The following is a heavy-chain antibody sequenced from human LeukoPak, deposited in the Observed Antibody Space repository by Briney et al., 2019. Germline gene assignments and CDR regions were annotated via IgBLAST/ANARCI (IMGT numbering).Heavy chain of an antibody. D-gene: IGHD3-22*01. V-gene: IGHV4-4*09. CDR3: ARLRITMIVDAFDI. CDR2: IYTSGST. Sequence: SETLSLTCTVSGGSISSYYWSWIRQPPGKGLEWIGYIYTSGSTNYNPSLKSRVTISVDTSKNQFSLKLSSVTAADTAVYYCARLRITMIVDAFDIWGQGTMVTVSS. J-gene: IGHJ3*02. CDR1: GGSISSYY.